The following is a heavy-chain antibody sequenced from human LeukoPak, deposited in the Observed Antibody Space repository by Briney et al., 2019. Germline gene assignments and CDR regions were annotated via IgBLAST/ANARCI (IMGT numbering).Heavy chain of an antibody. J-gene: IGHJ4*02. CDR3: AREVISSPSYFDY. CDR1: GFTVSSSY. CDR2: IHRDEKT. V-gene: IGHV3-53*01. D-gene: IGHD3-10*01. Sequence: SGGSLRLSCAASGFTVSSSYMYWVRQAPGKGLEWVSFIHRDEKTYYGDSVKGRFTMSRDHSKNTLYLQMNSLGADDTAVYYCAREVISSPSYFDYWGQGILVTVSS.